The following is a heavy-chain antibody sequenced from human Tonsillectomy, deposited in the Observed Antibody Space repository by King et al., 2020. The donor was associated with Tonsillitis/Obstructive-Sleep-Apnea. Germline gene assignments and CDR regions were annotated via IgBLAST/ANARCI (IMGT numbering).Heavy chain of an antibody. CDR1: GGSFSGYY. V-gene: IGHV4-34*01. CDR3: ARGGILSRYYYYYYMDV. D-gene: IGHD2-15*01. J-gene: IGHJ6*03. CDR2: INHIGST. Sequence: VQLQQWGAGLLKPSETLSLTCAVYGGSFSGYYWSWIRQPPGKGREWIGEINHIGSTNYNPSLKSRVTISVDTSKNQFSLKLSSVTAADTALYYCARGGILSRYYYYYYMDVWGKGTTVTVSS.